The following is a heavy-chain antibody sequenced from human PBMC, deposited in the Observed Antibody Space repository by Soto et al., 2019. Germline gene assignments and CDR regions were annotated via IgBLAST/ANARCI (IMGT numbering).Heavy chain of an antibody. Sequence: SETLSLTCAVYGGSFSGYYWSWIRQPPGKGLEWIGEINHSGSTNYNPSLKSRVTISVDTSKNQFSLKLSSVTAADTAVYYCARCTMVRGVTIDYWGQGTLVTVSS. CDR2: INHSGST. D-gene: IGHD3-10*01. V-gene: IGHV4-34*01. J-gene: IGHJ4*02. CDR1: GGSFSGYY. CDR3: ARCTMVRGVTIDY.